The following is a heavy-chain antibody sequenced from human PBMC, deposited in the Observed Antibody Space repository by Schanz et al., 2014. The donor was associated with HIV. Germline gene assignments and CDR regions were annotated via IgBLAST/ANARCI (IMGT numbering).Heavy chain of an antibody. CDR2: INPRTQNT. CDR1: GYTFTSYV. D-gene: IGHD3-10*01. V-gene: IGHV1-8*01. CDR3: ETAGRYYKADSFYGSAVDA. J-gene: IGHJ3*01. Sequence: QIQLVQSGAEVKKPGASVKVSCRASGYTFTSYVITWVRQVSGQGFEWMAWINPRTQNTGYAQKFRGRLSVTRDTSTRSVYMELTDLTSADTAFYSCETAGRYYKADSFYGSAVDAWGQGTLVTVSS.